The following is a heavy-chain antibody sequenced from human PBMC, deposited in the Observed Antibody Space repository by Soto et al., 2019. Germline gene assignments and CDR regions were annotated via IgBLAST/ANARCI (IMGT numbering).Heavy chain of an antibody. D-gene: IGHD6-13*01. CDR1: GFTFDDYA. CDR3: AKAPRRIAAAGTNYYYGMDV. V-gene: IGHV3-43*02. CDR2: ISGDGGST. J-gene: IGHJ6*04. Sequence: GGSLRLSCAASGFTFDDYAMHWVRQAPGKGLEWVSLISGDGGSTYYADSVKGRFTISRDNSKNSLYLQMNSLRTEDTALYYCAKAPRRIAAAGTNYYYGMDVGGKGTTVTVSS.